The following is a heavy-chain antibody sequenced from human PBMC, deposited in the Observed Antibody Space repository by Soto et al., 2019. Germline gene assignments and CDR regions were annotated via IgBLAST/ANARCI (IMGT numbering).Heavy chain of an antibody. Sequence: GGSLRLSCAVSVFTLSNYGLHWVRRAPGKGLEWVAVISYDGRNKDYADSVKGRFTISRDNSKNTLYLQMNSLRTEDTALYYCAKLRGSGSFPDAFDIWGQGTMVTVSS. V-gene: IGHV3-30*18. CDR2: ISYDGRNK. CDR1: VFTLSNYG. D-gene: IGHD3-22*01. J-gene: IGHJ3*02. CDR3: AKLRGSGSFPDAFDI.